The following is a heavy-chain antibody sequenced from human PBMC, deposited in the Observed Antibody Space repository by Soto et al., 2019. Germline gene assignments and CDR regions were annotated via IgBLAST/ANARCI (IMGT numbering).Heavy chain of an antibody. V-gene: IGHV3-23*01. J-gene: IGHJ4*02. CDR1: GCNFRDNG. CDR2: LGGADGGT. Sequence: GGTLRLPCSVSGCNFRDNGVSWARQPPLAELESVSTLGGADGGTYYADSVKGRFTISRDNSKDTLYLQMNNLKAEDTALYYCAKGGVIATFGGVIAPYYLDSWGQGTPVTVS. CDR3: AKGGVIATFGGVIAPYYLDS. D-gene: IGHD3-16*02.